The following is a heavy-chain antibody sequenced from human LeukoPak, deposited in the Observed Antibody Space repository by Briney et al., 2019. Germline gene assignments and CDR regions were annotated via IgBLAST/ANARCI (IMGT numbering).Heavy chain of an antibody. J-gene: IGHJ4*02. D-gene: IGHD5-12*01. CDR3: ARDRGYSGYAGLDY. V-gene: IGHV3-30*04. CDR2: ISYDGKNK. CDR1: GFTFSGYA. Sequence: GGSLRLSCAATGFTFSGYAMHWVRQAPGKGLESVAIISYDGKNKYYADSVRGRFTISRDNSKNTLYLQMNILRIDDTAVYYCARDRGYSGYAGLDYWGQGTLVTVTS.